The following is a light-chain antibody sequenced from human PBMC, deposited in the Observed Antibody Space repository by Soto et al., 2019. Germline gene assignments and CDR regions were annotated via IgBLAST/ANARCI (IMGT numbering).Light chain of an antibody. CDR2: AAS. V-gene: IGKV3-20*01. CDR3: QQYGSSPPYT. Sequence: EIVLTQSPGTLALSPGERATLSCRASRSFSSSYLAWYQQMPGQAPRLLIYAASSRATGIPDRFSGSGSGTDFTLTISRLEPEDSVVYYCQQYGSSPPYTFGQGTKLEIK. J-gene: IGKJ2*01. CDR1: RSFSSSY.